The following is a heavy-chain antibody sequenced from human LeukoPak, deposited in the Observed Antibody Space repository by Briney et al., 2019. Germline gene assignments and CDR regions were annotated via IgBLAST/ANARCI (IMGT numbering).Heavy chain of an antibody. D-gene: IGHD2-15*01. CDR1: GGTFSSYA. Sequence: GASVKVSCKASGGTFSSYAISWVRQAPGQGLEWMGGIIPIFGTANYAQKFQGRVTITADESTSTAYMELSSLRSEDTAVYYCARSRGDIVVVVAAGDAFDIWGQGTMVTVSS. V-gene: IGHV1-69*13. J-gene: IGHJ3*02. CDR2: IIPIFGTA. CDR3: ARSRGDIVVVVAAGDAFDI.